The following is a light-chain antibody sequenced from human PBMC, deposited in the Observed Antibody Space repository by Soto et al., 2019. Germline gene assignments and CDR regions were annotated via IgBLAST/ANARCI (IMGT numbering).Light chain of an antibody. J-gene: IGLJ2*01. CDR2: LNSDGSH. Sequence: HPVLTQSPSASASLGASVKLTCTLSSGHSNYAIAWHQQQSEKGPRYLMKLNSDGSHSKGDGIPDRFSGSSSGAERYLTISSLQSEDEADYYCQSWGSGIVVFGGGNKLTVL. V-gene: IGLV4-69*01. CDR3: QSWGSGIVV. CDR1: SGHSNYA.